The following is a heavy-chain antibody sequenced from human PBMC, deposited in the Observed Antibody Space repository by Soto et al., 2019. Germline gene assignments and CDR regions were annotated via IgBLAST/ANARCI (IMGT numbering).Heavy chain of an antibody. J-gene: IGHJ6*02. Sequence: LSLTCTVSGGSISSSSNYWVWIRQPPGKGLEWIGSIYYSGSTYYNPSLKSRVTISVDTSKNQFSLKLSSVTAADTAVYYCARSLTTVVTMDVWAKGPLSP. V-gene: IGHV4-39*01. CDR1: GGSISSSSNY. D-gene: IGHD4-17*01. CDR2: IYYSGST. CDR3: ARSLTTVVTMDV.